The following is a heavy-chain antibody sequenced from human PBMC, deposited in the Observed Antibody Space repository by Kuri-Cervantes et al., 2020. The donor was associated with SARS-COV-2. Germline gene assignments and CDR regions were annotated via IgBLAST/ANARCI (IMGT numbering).Heavy chain of an antibody. V-gene: IGHV1-69*04. CDR1: GGTFSSYT. Sequence: SVKVSCKASGGTFSSYTISWVRQAPGQGLEWMGRIIPILGIANYAQKFQGRVTITRDTSASTAYMELSSLRSEDTAVYYCARDRSLRGVKVAFDIWGQGTMVTVSS. D-gene: IGHD3-16*01. CDR3: ARDRSLRGVKVAFDI. CDR2: IIPILGIA. J-gene: IGHJ3*02.